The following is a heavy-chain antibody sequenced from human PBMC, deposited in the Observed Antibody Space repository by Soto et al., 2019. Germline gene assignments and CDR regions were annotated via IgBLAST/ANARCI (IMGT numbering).Heavy chain of an antibody. J-gene: IGHJ3*01. Sequence: VESLTTSCKGSGYRFTSYWIVWVLQMPGKGLEWMGIIYPGDSETRYSPSFQGQVTISADKSISTAYLQWRSPKASDTAMYYCATPSARDASPDDFDVWGQGTMVTVSS. V-gene: IGHV5-51*01. CDR2: IYPGDSET. CDR1: GYRFTSYW. D-gene: IGHD5-18*01. CDR3: ATPSARDASPDDFDV.